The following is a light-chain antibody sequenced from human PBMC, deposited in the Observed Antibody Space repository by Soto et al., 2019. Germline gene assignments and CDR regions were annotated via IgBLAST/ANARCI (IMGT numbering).Light chain of an antibody. J-gene: IGLJ2*01. V-gene: IGLV2-14*03. CDR1: SSDVGAYNY. CDR3: SSYTGSNTLV. Sequence: QSVLTQPASVSGSPGQSITISCTGTSSDVGAYNYVSWYQQHPGKAPKLVIYDVSNRPSGVSNRFSGSKSGNTASLTISGLQAEDEADYYCSSYTGSNTLVLGGGTKLTVL. CDR2: DVS.